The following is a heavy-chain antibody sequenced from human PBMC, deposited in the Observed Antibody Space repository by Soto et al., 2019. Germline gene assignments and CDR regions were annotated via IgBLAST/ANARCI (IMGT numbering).Heavy chain of an antibody. J-gene: IGHJ5*02. D-gene: IGHD3-10*01. CDR2: ISSSSSTI. Sequence: GGSLRLSCAASGFTFSSYSMNWVRQAPGKGLEWVSYISSSSSTIYYADSVKGRFTISRDNAKNSLYLQMNSLRAEDTAVYYCARDPSTMVRGVIRKGPNWFDPWGQGTLVTVSS. CDR1: GFTFSSYS. CDR3: ARDPSTMVRGVIRKGPNWFDP. V-gene: IGHV3-48*01.